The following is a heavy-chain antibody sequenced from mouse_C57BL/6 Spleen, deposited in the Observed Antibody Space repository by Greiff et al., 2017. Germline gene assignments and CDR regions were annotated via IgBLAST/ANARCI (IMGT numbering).Heavy chain of an antibody. D-gene: IGHD2-3*01. V-gene: IGHV3-6*01. CDR3: ARGGYSGRDYAMDY. Sequence: EVQLQQSGPGLVKPSQSLSLTCSVTGYSITSGYYWNWIRQFPGNKLEWMGYISYDGSNNYNPSLKNRISITRDTSKNQFFLKLNSVTTEDTATYYCARGGYSGRDYAMDYWGQGTSVTVSS. J-gene: IGHJ4*01. CDR1: GYSITSGYY. CDR2: ISYDGSN.